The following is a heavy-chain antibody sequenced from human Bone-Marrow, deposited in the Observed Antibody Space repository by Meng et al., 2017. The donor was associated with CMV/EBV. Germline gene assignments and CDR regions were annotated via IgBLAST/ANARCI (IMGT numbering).Heavy chain of an antibody. CDR2: IYHSGTT. J-gene: IGHJ4*02. D-gene: IGHD3-22*01. V-gene: IGHV4-39*07. Sequence: SETLSLTCTVSGDSMSNDEYYWAWIRQPPGKGLEWIGSIYHSGTTFYNPPLKSRVTISIDTSKNHFSLRLDSVTAADTAIYYCARVPQYYYDTSGYFFDAWSQGSLVTVSS. CDR3: ARVPQYYYDTSGYFFDA. CDR1: GDSMSNDEYY.